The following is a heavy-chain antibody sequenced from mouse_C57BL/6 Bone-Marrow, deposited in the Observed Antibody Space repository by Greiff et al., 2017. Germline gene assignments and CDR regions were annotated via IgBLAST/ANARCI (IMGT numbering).Heavy chain of an antibody. Sequence: VQLQQPGAELVKPGASVKMSCKASGYSFTSYWITWVKQRPGQGLEWIGDIYPTCGRTNYNEKFKGKAILTVDTSSNTAYMQLSSLTSEDSAVFYCARSGQQGQGFDYWGQGTTLTVSS. CDR2: IYPTCGRT. V-gene: IGHV1-55*01. CDR3: ARSGQQGQGFDY. J-gene: IGHJ2*01. CDR1: GYSFTSYW. D-gene: IGHD4-1*02.